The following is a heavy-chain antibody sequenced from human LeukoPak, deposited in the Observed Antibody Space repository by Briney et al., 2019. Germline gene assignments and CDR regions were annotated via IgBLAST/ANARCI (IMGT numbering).Heavy chain of an antibody. J-gene: IGHJ4*02. CDR2: IRGKTNGGTA. Sequence: GGSLRLSCAASGFTFSITWMSWVRQAPGKGLEWVGRIRGKTNGGTADYAAPVKGRFTISRDDSKNTLYLQMNSLRAEDTAVYYCARQGAARPDYYFDYWGQGTLVTVSS. V-gene: IGHV3-15*01. CDR1: GFTFSITW. CDR3: ARQGAARPDYYFDY. D-gene: IGHD6-6*01.